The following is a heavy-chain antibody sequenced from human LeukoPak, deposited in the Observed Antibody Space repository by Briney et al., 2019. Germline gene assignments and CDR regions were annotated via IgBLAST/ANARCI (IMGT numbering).Heavy chain of an antibody. D-gene: IGHD3-22*01. CDR3: AGDSSGYLSNDY. Sequence: SETLSLTCTVTGGSISSSSYYWGWIRQPPGKGLEWIGYIYDSGSTNYNPSLKSRVTISVDTSKNQFSLKLSSVTAADTAVYYCAGDSSGYLSNDYWGQGSLVTVSS. CDR1: GGSISSSSYY. V-gene: IGHV4-61*05. CDR2: IYDSGST. J-gene: IGHJ4*02.